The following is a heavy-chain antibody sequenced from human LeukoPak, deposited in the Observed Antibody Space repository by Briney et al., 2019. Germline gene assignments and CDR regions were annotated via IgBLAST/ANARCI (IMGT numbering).Heavy chain of an antibody. V-gene: IGHV3-23*01. CDR2: ISGDGKDR. CDR3: ARGGPAAGRFDY. D-gene: IGHD6-13*01. CDR1: GFTFSSYG. J-gene: IGHJ4*02. Sequence: PGGSLRLSCAASGFTFSSYGMSWVRQAPGKGLQWVSAISGDGKDRDYPDSVKGRFAISRDNSKNTLYLQMDSLRAEDTAVYYCARGGPAAGRFDYWGQGTLVTVSS.